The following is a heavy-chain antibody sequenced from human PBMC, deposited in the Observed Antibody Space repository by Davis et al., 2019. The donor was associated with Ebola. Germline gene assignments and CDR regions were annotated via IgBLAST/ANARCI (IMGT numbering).Heavy chain of an antibody. CDR2: IIPIFGTA. J-gene: IGHJ5*02. CDR1: GGTFSSYA. V-gene: IGHV1-69*05. Sequence: AASVKVSCKASGGTFSSYAISWVRQAPGQGLEWMGGIIPIFGTANYAQKLQGRVTMTTDTSTSTAYMELRSLRSDDTAVYYCARTGIWFDPWGQGTLVTVSS. CDR3: ARTGIWFDP.